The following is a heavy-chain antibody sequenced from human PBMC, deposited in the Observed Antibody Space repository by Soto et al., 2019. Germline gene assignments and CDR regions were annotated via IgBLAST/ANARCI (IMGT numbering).Heavy chain of an antibody. D-gene: IGHD6-19*01. J-gene: IGHJ4*02. CDR2: IWYDGSNK. Sequence: SLRLSCAASGFTFSSYGMHWVRQAPGKGLEWVAVIWYDGSNKYYADSVKGRFTISRDNSKNTLYLQMNSLRAEDTAVYYCARAYSSGPFDYWGQGTLVTVSS. CDR3: ARAYSSGPFDY. CDR1: GFTFSSYG. V-gene: IGHV3-33*01.